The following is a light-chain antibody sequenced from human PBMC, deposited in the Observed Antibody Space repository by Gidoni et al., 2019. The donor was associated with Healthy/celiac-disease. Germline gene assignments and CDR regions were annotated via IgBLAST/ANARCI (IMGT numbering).Light chain of an antibody. V-gene: IGKV1-39*01. Sequence: DIQMTQSTSSLSASVGDRVTITCRASQSISSYLNWYQQKPGKAPKLLIYAASSLQSGVPSRFSGSGSGTDFTLTISSLQPEDFATYYCQQSYSTPLFGGXTKVEIK. J-gene: IGKJ4*01. CDR3: QQSYSTPL. CDR1: QSISSY. CDR2: AAS.